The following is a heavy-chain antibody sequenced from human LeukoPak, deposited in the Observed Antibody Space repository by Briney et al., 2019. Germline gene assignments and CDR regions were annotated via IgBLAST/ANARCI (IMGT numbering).Heavy chain of an antibody. CDR2: IASDGSST. D-gene: IGHD1-1*01. J-gene: IGHJ5*02. CDR3: ARDGT. V-gene: IGHV3-74*01. CDR1: GFTFSSYW. Sequence: PGGSLRLSCAASGFTFSSYWMNWVRQAPGKGLVWVSRIASDGSSTTYADSVKGRFSISRDNAKNTLYLQMNSLRAEDTAVYYCARDGTWGQGTLVTVSS.